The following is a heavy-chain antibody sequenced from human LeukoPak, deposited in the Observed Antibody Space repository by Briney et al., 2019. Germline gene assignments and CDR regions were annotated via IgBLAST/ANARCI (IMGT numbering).Heavy chain of an antibody. CDR1: GFTFSSYA. D-gene: IGHD6-19*01. CDR2: ISYDGSNK. V-gene: IGHV3-30*14. Sequence: GGSLRLSCAASGFTFSSYAMHWVRQAPGKGLEWVAVISYDGSNKYYADSVKGRFTISRDNSKNTLYLQMNSLRAEDTAVYYCARHSSGFDYWGQGTLVTVSS. J-gene: IGHJ4*02. CDR3: ARHSSGFDY.